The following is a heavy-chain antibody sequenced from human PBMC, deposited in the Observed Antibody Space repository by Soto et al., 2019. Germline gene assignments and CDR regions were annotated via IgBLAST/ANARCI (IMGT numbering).Heavy chain of an antibody. CDR1: GGFVTSGSYY. Sequence: QVQLQQWGAGLLKPSETLSLTCAVYGGFVTSGSYYWSWIRQPPGKGLEWIGEMSHSGGTHFNPSFKSRVTVSVDTSKNQFTLKMSSVTAADTALYYCARVERGTATTVVDAFDIWGQGTMVTVSS. J-gene: IGHJ3*02. CDR3: ARVERGTATTVVDAFDI. V-gene: IGHV4-34*01. D-gene: IGHD1-1*01. CDR2: MSHSGGT.